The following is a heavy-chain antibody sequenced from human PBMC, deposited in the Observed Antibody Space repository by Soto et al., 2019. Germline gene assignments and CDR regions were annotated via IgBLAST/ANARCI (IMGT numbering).Heavy chain of an antibody. CDR1: TFSKYW. Sequence: TFSKYWMTWVRQAPGKGLEWVATIKHDGSEKSNLDSVEGRFTISRDNAKNSLSLQMNSLRVEDTAVYFCAPVPGSPGYHGLDVWGQGTTVTVSS. D-gene: IGHD6-19*01. J-gene: IGHJ6*02. CDR3: APVPGSPGYHGLDV. CDR2: IKHDGSEK. V-gene: IGHV3-7*03.